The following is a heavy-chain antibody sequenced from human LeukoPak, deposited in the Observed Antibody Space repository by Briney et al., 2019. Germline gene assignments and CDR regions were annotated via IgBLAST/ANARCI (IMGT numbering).Heavy chain of an antibody. V-gene: IGHV3-23*01. D-gene: IGHD5-18*01. CDR1: GFTFSTYA. CDR3: AKDPSLSPKLAAMDTAAESGY. CDR2: ISGSGGST. J-gene: IGHJ4*02. Sequence: PGGSLRLSCAASGFTFSTYAMSWVRQAPGKGLEWVSAISGSGGSTYYADSVKGRFTISRDNSKNTLYLQMNSLRAEDTAVYYCAKDPSLSPKLAAMDTAAESGYWGQGTLVTVSS.